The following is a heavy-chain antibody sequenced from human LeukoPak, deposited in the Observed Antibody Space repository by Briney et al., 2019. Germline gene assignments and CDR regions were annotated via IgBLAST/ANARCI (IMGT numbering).Heavy chain of an antibody. CDR1: GYTFTSYA. CDR2: IIPIFGTA. D-gene: IGHD2-15*01. CDR3: ARVSQASHRYCSAGSCYRNSFDY. J-gene: IGHJ4*02. Sequence: SVKVSCKASGYTFTSYAMHWVRQAPGQGLEWMGGIIPIFGTANYAQKFQGRVTITADESTSTAYMELSSLRSEDTAVYYCARVSQASHRYCSAGSCYRNSFDYWGQGTLVTVSS. V-gene: IGHV1-69*13.